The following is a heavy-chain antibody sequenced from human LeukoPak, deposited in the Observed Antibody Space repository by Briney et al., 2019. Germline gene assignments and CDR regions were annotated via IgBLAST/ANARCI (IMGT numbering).Heavy chain of an antibody. J-gene: IGHJ5*02. CDR1: GFTFSSYD. CDR3: ARGRPIAVAGTENWFDP. CDR2: IGTAGDT. Sequence: GGSLRLSCAASGFTFSSYDMHWVRQATGKGLEWVSAIGTAGDTYYPGSVKGRFTISRENAKNSLYLQMSSLRAGDTAVYYCARGRPIAVAGTENWFDPWGQGTLVTVSS. D-gene: IGHD6-19*01. V-gene: IGHV3-13*04.